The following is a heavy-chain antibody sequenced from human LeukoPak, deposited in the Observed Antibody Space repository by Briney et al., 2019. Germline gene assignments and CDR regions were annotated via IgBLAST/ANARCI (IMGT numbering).Heavy chain of an antibody. V-gene: IGHV3-23*01. J-gene: IGHJ4*02. Sequence: GGSLRLSCAASGFTFSSYAMSWVRQGPGKGLEWVSTIGGDGEKTYYADSVKGRFSVSRDNSKNTLYLQMNSLRVEDTAVYSCARTVAGDYWGQGTLVTVSS. D-gene: IGHD6-19*01. CDR2: IGGDGEKT. CDR3: ARTVAGDY. CDR1: GFTFSSYA.